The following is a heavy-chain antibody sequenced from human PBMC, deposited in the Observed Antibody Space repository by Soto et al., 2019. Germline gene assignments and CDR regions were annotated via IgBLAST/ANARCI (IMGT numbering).Heavy chain of an antibody. D-gene: IGHD1-26*01. V-gene: IGHV3-23*01. CDR1: GFTFSSYA. CDR3: ARRGSGSYYDY. Sequence: EVQLLESGGGLVQPGGSLRLSCAASGFTFSSYAMRWVRQAQVKGLEWVSAISGSGDSTYYADSVKGRFTISRDNSKNTLYLQMNSLRAEETAVYYCARRGSGSYYDYWGQGTLVTVSS. CDR2: ISGSGDST. J-gene: IGHJ4*02.